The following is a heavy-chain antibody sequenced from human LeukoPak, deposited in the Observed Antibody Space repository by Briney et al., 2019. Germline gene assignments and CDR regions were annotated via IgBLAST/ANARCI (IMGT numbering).Heavy chain of an antibody. J-gene: IGHJ2*01. Sequence: SETLSLTCAVYGGSFSGYYWSWIRQPPGKGLEWIGEIKHSGSTTYNPSLKSRVTISIDTSKNQLSLKLSSVTAADTAVYYCARAEWWYFDLWGRGTLVTVSS. CDR1: GGSFSGYY. D-gene: IGHD3-3*01. CDR2: IKHSGST. V-gene: IGHV4-34*01. CDR3: ARAEWWYFDL.